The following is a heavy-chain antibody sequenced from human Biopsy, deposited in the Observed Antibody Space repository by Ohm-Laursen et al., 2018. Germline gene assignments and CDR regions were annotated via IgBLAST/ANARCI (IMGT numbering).Heavy chain of an antibody. CDR2: ISASGNHI. Sequence: GSLRLSCTASGFTFSGFSMNWVRRAPGKGLEWVSSISASGNHIYYTDSVKGRFTVSRDNGKNSLDLQMNSLRGEDTAVYYCARDGEAKYCRHGVCPSDYWDQGTLVTVSS. CDR1: GFTFSGFS. V-gene: IGHV3-21*01. D-gene: IGHD2-8*01. J-gene: IGHJ4*02. CDR3: ARDGEAKYCRHGVCPSDY.